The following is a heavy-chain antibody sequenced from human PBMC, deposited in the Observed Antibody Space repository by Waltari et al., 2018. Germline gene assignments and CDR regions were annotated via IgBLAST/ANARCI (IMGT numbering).Heavy chain of an antibody. CDR1: GGTFSSYA. J-gene: IGHJ6*02. CDR3: AGVATTPYYYYYYGMDV. Sequence: QVQLVQSGAEVKKPGSSVKVSCKASGGTFSSYAISWVRQAPGQGLEWMGRINPSLGKANYEQKVQGRGTITADKSTSTAYMGLSSLRSEDTAVYYCAGVATTPYYYYYYGMDVWGQGTTVTVSS. D-gene: IGHD5-12*01. CDR2: INPSLGKA. V-gene: IGHV1-69*04.